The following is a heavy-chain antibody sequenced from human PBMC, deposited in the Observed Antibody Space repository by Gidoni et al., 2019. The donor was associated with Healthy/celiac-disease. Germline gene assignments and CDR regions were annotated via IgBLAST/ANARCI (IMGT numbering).Heavy chain of an antibody. Sequence: EVQLVESGGGVVQPGRSLRLSCAASGFTFDDYAMHWVRQAPGKGLEWVSGISWNSGSIGYADSVKGRFTISRDNAKNSLYLQMNSLRAEDTALYYCAKDISRAQYGMDVWGQGTTVTVSS. CDR2: ISWNSGSI. V-gene: IGHV3-9*01. CDR1: GFTFDDYA. J-gene: IGHJ6*02. CDR3: AKDISRAQYGMDV.